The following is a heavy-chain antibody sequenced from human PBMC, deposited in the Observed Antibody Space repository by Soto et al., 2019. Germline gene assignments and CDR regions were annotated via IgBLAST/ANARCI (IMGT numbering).Heavy chain of an antibody. J-gene: IGHJ6*02. D-gene: IGHD1-26*01. CDR1: GYTFTSYY. CDR2: IRPSGGST. CDR3: ATTPPVGGYYYYGMDV. Sequence: ASVKVSCKASGYTFTSYYMHWVRQAPGQGLEWMGIIRPSGGSTTYAQKFQGRVTITADESTSTAYMELSSLRSEDTAVYYCATTPPVGGYYYYGMDVCGQGTTVTVSS. V-gene: IGHV1-46*01.